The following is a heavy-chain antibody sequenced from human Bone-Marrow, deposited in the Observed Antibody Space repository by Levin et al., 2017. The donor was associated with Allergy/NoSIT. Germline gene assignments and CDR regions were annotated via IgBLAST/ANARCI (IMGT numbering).Heavy chain of an antibody. V-gene: IGHV4-59*01. CDR1: GGSISDFY. CDR3: ARDEKGSCKDGVCFRRGYFYGFDV. CDR2: ISYTGST. D-gene: IGHD2-8*01. Sequence: SETLSLTCTVSGGSISDFYWSWIRQPPGKGLEWLGYISYTGSTKYNPSLKSRVTISADTSKKQFSLKLSSVTAADTAVYFCARDEKGSCKDGVCFRRGYFYGFDVWGQGTTVTVSS. J-gene: IGHJ6*02.